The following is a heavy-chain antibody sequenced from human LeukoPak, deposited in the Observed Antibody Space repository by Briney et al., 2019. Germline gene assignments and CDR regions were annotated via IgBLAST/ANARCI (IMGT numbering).Heavy chain of an antibody. CDR2: ISSSGSGGST. V-gene: IGHV3-23*01. D-gene: IGHD6-13*01. Sequence: GGSLRLSCAASGFTFSSYAMSWVRQAPGKGLEWVSGISSSGSGGSTYYADSVKGRFTISRDNSKNTLYLQINSVRAEDTAVYYCARAYSSSWYDFWGQGTLVTVSS. CDR3: ARAYSSSWYDF. J-gene: IGHJ5*01. CDR1: GFTFSSYA.